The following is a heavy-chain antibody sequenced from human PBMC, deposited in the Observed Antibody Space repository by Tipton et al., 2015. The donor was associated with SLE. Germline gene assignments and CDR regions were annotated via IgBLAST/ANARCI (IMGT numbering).Heavy chain of an antibody. CDR2: IYYSGST. CDR3: ARVGCSNYMDV. CDR1: GGSISSYY. V-gene: IGHV4-59*01. Sequence: LRLSCTVSGGSISSYYWSWIRQPPGKGLEWIGYIYYSGSTNYNPSLKSRVTISVDTSKNQFSLKLSSVTAADTAVYYCARVGCSNYMDVWGKCTSVTVSS. D-gene: IGHD2-15*01. J-gene: IGHJ6*03.